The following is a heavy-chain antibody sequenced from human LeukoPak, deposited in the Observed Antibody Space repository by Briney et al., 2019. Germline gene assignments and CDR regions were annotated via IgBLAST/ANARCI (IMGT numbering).Heavy chain of an antibody. V-gene: IGHV4-39*01. CDR2: IFYSGST. Sequence: SETLSLTCTVSGGSISNNYWSWIRQPPGKRLEWIGMIFYSGSTYYNPSLKSRVTISVDTSKNQFSLRLSSVTAADTAVYYCARHDNYGSGSYAIDYWGQGTLVTVSS. J-gene: IGHJ4*02. D-gene: IGHD3-10*01. CDR1: GGSISNNY. CDR3: ARHDNYGSGSYAIDY.